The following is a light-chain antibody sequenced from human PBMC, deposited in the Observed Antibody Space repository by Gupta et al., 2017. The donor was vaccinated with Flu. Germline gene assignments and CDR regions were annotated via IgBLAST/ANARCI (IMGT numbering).Light chain of an antibody. CDR2: GIT. Sequence: TSSDIGRFDYVSWFQQHPGKAPKLILYGITERPSGVPNRFSGTKSGSTASLTISGLQGEDEADYFCCSYAGTFTFVFGGGTKVTVL. J-gene: IGLJ2*01. CDR3: CSYAGTFTFV. V-gene: IGLV2-11*03. CDR1: SSDIGRFDY.